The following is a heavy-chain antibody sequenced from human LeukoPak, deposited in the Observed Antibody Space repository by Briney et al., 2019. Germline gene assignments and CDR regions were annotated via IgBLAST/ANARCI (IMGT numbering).Heavy chain of an antibody. V-gene: IGHV3-11*01. CDR2: IRSDGTTI. J-gene: IGHJ4*02. CDR1: GFTFSDYY. CDR3: AREERLRWTAY. D-gene: IGHD4-23*01. Sequence: GGSLRLSCAASGFTFSDYYMSWILQAPGKGLEWLSYIRSDGTTIQYADSVKGRFTISRDNAKNSLYLQMNSLRAEDTAVYYCAREERLRWTAYWGQGTLVTVSS.